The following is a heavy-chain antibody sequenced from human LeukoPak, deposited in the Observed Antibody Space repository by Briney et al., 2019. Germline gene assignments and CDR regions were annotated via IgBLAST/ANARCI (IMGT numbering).Heavy chain of an antibody. CDR3: ARVAITMVRGVILNSQFDY. CDR2: ISGSGGST. J-gene: IGHJ4*02. Sequence: GGSLRLXCAASGFTFSSYAMSWVRQAPGKGLEWVSAISGSGGSTYYADSVKGRFTISRDNSKNTLYLQMNSLRAEDTAVYYCARVAITMVRGVILNSQFDYWGQGTLVTVSS. D-gene: IGHD3-10*01. CDR1: GFTFSSYA. V-gene: IGHV3-23*01.